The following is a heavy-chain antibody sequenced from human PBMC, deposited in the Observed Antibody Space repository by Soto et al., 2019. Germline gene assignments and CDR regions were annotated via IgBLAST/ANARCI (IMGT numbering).Heavy chain of an antibody. Sequence: ASAKVSCKRCCYTLHTGGINWVRQATGQGLELMGWISAYDGKTTYAEKFQGRVTLTTDTSTSTAYMELRSLRSDDTAIYYCARDPHEFWTSYWFDPWGQGTPVTVSS. CDR1: CYTLHTGG. V-gene: IGHV1-18*01. J-gene: IGHJ5*02. CDR3: ARDPHEFWTSYWFDP. D-gene: IGHD3-3*01. CDR2: ISAYDGKT.